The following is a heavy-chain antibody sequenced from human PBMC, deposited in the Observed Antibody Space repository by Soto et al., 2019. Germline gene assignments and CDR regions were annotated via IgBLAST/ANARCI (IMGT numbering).Heavy chain of an antibody. CDR1: GYTFTSYD. CDR2: MNPNSGNT. CDR3: AGWRAGTTYGMDV. V-gene: IGHV1-8*01. J-gene: IGHJ6*02. D-gene: IGHD1-7*01. Sequence: QVQLVQSGADVKKPGASVKVSCKASGYTFTSYDINWVRQATGQGLEWMGWMNPNSGNTGYAQKFKGRVTMTRDTAISTAYMELSGLRSADTAVYYFAGWRAGTTYGMDVWGQATTVTVSS.